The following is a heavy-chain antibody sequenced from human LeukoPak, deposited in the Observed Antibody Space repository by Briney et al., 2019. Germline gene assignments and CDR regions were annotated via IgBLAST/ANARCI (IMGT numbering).Heavy chain of an antibody. J-gene: IGHJ6*03. V-gene: IGHV4-59*11. CDR1: GGSISSHY. D-gene: IGHD4-11*01. Sequence: SETLSLTCTLSGGSISSHYWSWIRQPPGKGLEWIGYIYYSGSTNYNPSLKSRVTISVDTSKNQFSLKLSSVTAADTAVYYCARLYSNYIYYYYYMDVWGKGTTVTVSS. CDR2: IYYSGST. CDR3: ARLYSNYIYYYYYMDV.